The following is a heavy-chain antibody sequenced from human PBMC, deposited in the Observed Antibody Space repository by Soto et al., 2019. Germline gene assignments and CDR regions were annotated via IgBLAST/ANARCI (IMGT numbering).Heavy chain of an antibody. CDR3: ARDNHLGYCSGGSCYGLDS. CDR1: GFTFSIYG. V-gene: IGHV3-33*01. CDR2: AWFDGSIE. J-gene: IGHJ5*01. D-gene: IGHD2-15*01. Sequence: QVQLVESGGGVVQPGRSLRLSCAASGFTFSIYGMHWVRQAPGKGLEWVAIAWFDGSIEYYADSVKCRFTISRDNSKNTLYLQMNSLRAADTAVYYCARDNHLGYCSGGSCYGLDSWGQGNLVTVSS.